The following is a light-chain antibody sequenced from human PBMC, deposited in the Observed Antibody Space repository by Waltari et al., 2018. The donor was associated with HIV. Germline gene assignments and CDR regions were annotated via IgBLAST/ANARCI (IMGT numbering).Light chain of an antibody. CDR1: QRVSNY. V-gene: IGKV3-11*01. CDR2: DAS. CDR3: QQRGTSLT. J-gene: IGKJ4*01. Sequence: EIVLTQSPATLSLSPGERATLSCRASQRVSNYLAWYQQKPGQPPRLLIYDASNRATGIPARFSVSGSGTDFTLTISSPEPEDFAVYYCQQRGTSLTFGGGTRVEI.